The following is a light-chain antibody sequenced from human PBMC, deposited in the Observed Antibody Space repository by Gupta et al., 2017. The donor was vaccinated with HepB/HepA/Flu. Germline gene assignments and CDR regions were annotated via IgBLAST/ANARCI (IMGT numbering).Light chain of an antibody. J-gene: IGKJ4*01. CDR3: QQYDSYPPIT. Sequence: AIRMTQSPSSFSASTGDRVTITCRASQGISSYLAWYQQKPGKAPKLLIYAASTWQSGVPSRFSGSGSGKDFTLTISCLQSEDFATYYCQQYDSYPPITFGGGTKVEIK. V-gene: IGKV1-8*01. CDR1: QGISSY. CDR2: AAS.